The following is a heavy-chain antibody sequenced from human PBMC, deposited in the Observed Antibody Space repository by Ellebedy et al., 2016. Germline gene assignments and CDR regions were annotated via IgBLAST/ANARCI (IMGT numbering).Heavy chain of an antibody. CDR1: GFTFTSTW. CDR3: ARQHDSSGYSSFDN. CDR2: IYPLDSET. J-gene: IGHJ4*02. D-gene: IGHD3-22*01. V-gene: IGHV5-51*01. Sequence: GGSLRLSCQTSGFTFTSTWIGWVRQMPGKGLECMGIIYPLDSETRYSPSFQGQVTISADKSTGIVYLQWSSLKASDSAVYYCARQHDSSGYSSFDNWGQGTLVNVSS.